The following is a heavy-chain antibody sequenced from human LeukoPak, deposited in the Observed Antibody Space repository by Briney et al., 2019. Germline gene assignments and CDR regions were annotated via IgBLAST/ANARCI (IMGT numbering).Heavy chain of an antibody. J-gene: IGHJ4*02. CDR2: ISSTGSTI. CDR1: GFTFSSYE. V-gene: IGHV3-48*03. CDR3: ASRVPGGTGFFDY. Sequence: GGSLRLSCAASGFTFSSYEMNWVRQAPGKGLEWVSYISSTGSTIYYADSVKGRFTISRDNAKNSLYPQMNSLRAEDTAVYYCASRVPGGTGFFDYWGQGTLVTVSS. D-gene: IGHD3-10*01.